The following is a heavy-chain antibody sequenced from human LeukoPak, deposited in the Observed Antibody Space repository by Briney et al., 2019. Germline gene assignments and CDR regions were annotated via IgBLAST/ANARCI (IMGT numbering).Heavy chain of an antibody. J-gene: IGHJ6*03. V-gene: IGHV1-18*01. CDR1: GYTFTSYG. CDR2: ISAYNGNT. CDR3: ARGYCSSTTCYYYYYMDV. D-gene: IGHD2-2*01. Sequence: GASVKVSCKASGYTFTSYGISWVRQAPEQGLEWMGWISAYNGNTNYAQKLQGRVTMTTDTSTSTAYMELRSLRSDDTAVYYCARGYCSSTTCYYYYYMDVWGKGTTVTVSS.